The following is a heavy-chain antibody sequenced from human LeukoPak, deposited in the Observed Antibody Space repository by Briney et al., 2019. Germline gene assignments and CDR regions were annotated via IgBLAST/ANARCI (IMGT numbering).Heavy chain of an antibody. CDR3: ARGRYCSSTSCYDNFDY. J-gene: IGHJ4*02. CDR1: GFTFSSYW. D-gene: IGHD2-2*01. V-gene: IGHV3-74*01. Sequence: GGSLRLSCAASGFTFSSYWMHWVRQAPGKGLVWVSRINSDGSSTGYADSVKGRFTISRDNAKNTLYLQMNSLRAEDTAVYYCARGRYCSSTSCYDNFDYWGQGTLVTVSS. CDR2: INSDGSST.